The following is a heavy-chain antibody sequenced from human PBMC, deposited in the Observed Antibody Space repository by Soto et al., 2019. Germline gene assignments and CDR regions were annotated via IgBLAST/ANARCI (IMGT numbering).Heavy chain of an antibody. CDR3: ARFWDFAY. V-gene: IGHV1-18*01. D-gene: IGHD7-27*01. CDR2: ISGYNGNT. CDR1: GYTFTSYG. Sequence: ASVKVSCKASGYTFTSYGISWVRQAPGQGLEWVGWISGYNGNTNYAQKFQGRVTMTRDTSTSTAYMELTSLRSDDTAVYYCARFWDFAYWGQGTLVTVSS. J-gene: IGHJ4*02.